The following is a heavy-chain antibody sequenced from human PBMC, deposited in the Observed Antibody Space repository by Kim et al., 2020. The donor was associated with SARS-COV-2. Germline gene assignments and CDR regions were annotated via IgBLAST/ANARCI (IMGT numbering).Heavy chain of an antibody. CDR3: VRRGVEWYFDL. J-gene: IGHJ2*01. V-gene: IGHV4-59*08. D-gene: IGHD2-15*01. CDR1: GGSISGHY. Sequence: SETLSLTCTVSGGSISGHYWSWIRQPPGKGLEWIGNIYYSGSTNYNPSLKSRVTISLDTSKNQFSLKLTAVTAADTAVDYCVRRGVEWYFDLWCRGTLVTVPS. CDR2: IYYSGST.